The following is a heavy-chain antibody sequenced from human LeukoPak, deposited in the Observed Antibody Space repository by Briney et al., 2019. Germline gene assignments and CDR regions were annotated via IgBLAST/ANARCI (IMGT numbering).Heavy chain of an antibody. CDR2: INPSSGGT. V-gene: IGHV1-2*06. CDR3: ARDTTAALAVTAHDAFDI. D-gene: IGHD2-21*02. Sequence: ASVKVSCKASGYTFTDYYMHWVRQAPGQGLEWMGRINPSSGGTNYAQRFQGRVTMTRDTSISTAYRELSSLRSGDTAVYFCARDTTAALAVTAHDAFDIWGQGTMVTVSS. J-gene: IGHJ3*02. CDR1: GYTFTDYY.